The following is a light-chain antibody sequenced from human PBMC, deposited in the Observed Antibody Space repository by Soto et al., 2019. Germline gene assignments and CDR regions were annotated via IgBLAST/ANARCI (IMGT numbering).Light chain of an antibody. Sequence: QSVLTQPASVSGTPGQSITISCTGSNRDVGIYDFVSWYQHHPGRAPKLIVSEVSHRPSGVSNRFSGSKSGNTASLTISGLQSEDEADYYCISYTSDDVRYVFGTGTRSPS. J-gene: IGLJ1*01. CDR3: ISYTSDDVRYV. CDR1: NRDVGIYDF. V-gene: IGLV2-14*01. CDR2: EVS.